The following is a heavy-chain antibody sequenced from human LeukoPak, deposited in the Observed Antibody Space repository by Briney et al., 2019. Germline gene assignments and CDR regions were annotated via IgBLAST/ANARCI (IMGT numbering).Heavy chain of an antibody. D-gene: IGHD4-17*01. CDR1: GYSFNSYW. CDR3: ARVPLDYGDYVNAFDI. V-gene: IGHV5-51*01. Sequence: GESLKISCKGSGYSFNSYWIGWVRQMPGKGLEWMGIIYPGDSDTRYSPSFQGQVTISADKSISTAYLQWSSLKASDTAMYYCARVPLDYGDYVNAFDIWGQGTMVTVSS. J-gene: IGHJ3*02. CDR2: IYPGDSDT.